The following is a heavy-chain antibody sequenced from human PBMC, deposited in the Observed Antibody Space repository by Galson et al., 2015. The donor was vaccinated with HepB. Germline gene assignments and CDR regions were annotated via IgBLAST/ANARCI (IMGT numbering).Heavy chain of an antibody. V-gene: IGHV6-1*01. Sequence: CAISGDSVSSNSAAWNWIRQSPSRGLEWLGRTYYRSKWYNSYAVSVKSRITINPDTTKNQFSLQLYSVTPEDTAIYYCARQLAYCVANTCQIFFDYWGQGTLVTVSS. CDR1: GDSVSSNSAA. D-gene: IGHD2-21*01. CDR3: ARQLAYCVANTCQIFFDY. J-gene: IGHJ4*02. CDR2: TYYRSKWYN.